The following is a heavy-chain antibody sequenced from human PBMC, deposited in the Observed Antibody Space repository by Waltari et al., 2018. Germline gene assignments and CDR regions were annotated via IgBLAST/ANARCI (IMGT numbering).Heavy chain of an antibody. CDR2: INHSGDT. CDR3: GNLAR. J-gene: IGHJ3*01. D-gene: IGHD1-1*01. V-gene: IGHV4-34*01. CDR1: GGSFNDYS. Sequence: QVQIHPWGAGLLRPSETLSLTGAVSGGSFNDYSWSWIRQPPGKGLEWIGQINHSGDTDYNPSLMSRVSMSVDTSKKQVSLKLTSVTAADTAMYYCGNLARWGQGTRVTVSS.